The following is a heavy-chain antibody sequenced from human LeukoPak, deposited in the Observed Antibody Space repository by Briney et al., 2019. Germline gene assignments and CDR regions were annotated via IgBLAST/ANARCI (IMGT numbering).Heavy chain of an antibody. D-gene: IGHD6-13*01. V-gene: IGHV4-59*08. CDR1: RGSISPYY. Sequence: PSETLSLTCTVSRGSISPYYWSWIRQPPGKGLEWIGYVSSSGSTNYNPSLKSRVTISVDRSKNQLPLKLSSVTAADTAVYCCARLVSSSLDYWGQGALVTVSS. J-gene: IGHJ4*02. CDR3: ARLVSSSLDY. CDR2: VSSSGST.